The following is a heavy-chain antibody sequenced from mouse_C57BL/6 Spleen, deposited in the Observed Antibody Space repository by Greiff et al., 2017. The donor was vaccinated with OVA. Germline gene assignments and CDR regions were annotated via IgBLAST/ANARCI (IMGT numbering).Heavy chain of an antibody. CDR2: INPSNGGT. CDR1: GYTFTSYW. J-gene: IGHJ2*01. CDR3: ARNPWDTVVATPFDY. D-gene: IGHD1-1*01. Sequence: QVQLQQSGTELVKPGASVKLSCKASGYTFTSYWMHWVKQRPGQGLEWIGNINPSNGGTNYNEKFKSKATLTVDKSSSTAYMQLSSLTSEDSAVYYGARNPWDTVVATPFDYWGQGTTLTVSS. V-gene: IGHV1-53*01.